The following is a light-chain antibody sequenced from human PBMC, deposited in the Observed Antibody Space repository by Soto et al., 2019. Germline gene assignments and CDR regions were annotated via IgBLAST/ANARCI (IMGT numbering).Light chain of an antibody. J-gene: IGLJ3*02. Sequence: QSVLTQPASVSGSPGQSITISCTGTSSDVGDYNYVSWYQHHPDKAPKLVIYEVSNRPSGVSNRFSGSKSGNTASLTISGLQAEDEAAYYCTSYTTSSTHWVFGGGTKLTVL. CDR1: SSDVGDYNY. V-gene: IGLV2-14*01. CDR3: TSYTTSSTHWV. CDR2: EVS.